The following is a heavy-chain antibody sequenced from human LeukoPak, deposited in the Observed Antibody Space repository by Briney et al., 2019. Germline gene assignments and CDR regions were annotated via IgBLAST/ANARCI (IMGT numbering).Heavy chain of an antibody. V-gene: IGHV4-59*08. CDR2: IYYSGNT. CDR3: ARQGQGIAAPFDY. Sequence: SETPSLTCTVSGGSISNYYWSWIRQPPGKGLEWIGYIYYSGNTNYNPSLKSRVTISVDTSKNQFSLKLSSVTAADTAVYYCARQGQGIAAPFDYWGQGTVVTVSS. CDR1: GGSISNYY. J-gene: IGHJ4*02. D-gene: IGHD6-25*01.